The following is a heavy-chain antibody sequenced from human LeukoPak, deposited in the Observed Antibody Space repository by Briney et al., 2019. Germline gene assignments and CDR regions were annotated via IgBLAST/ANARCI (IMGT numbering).Heavy chain of an antibody. V-gene: IGHV3-74*01. CDR1: GSTFSSYW. Sequence: GGSLRLSCAASGSTFSSYWMHWVRQAPGRGLVWVSRVNSDGSSTSYADSVKGRFTISRDNAKNTLYLQMNSLRADDTAVYYCARDNSGWSAYYWGQGPLVTVSS. CDR3: ARDNSGWSAYY. CDR2: VNSDGSST. D-gene: IGHD6-19*01. J-gene: IGHJ4*02.